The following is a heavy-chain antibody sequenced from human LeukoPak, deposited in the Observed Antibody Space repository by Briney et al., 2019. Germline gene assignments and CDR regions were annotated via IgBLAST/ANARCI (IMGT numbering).Heavy chain of an antibody. CDR1: GFTFSSYM. V-gene: IGHV3-74*01. D-gene: IGHD2-8*01. CDR3: APRGLI. J-gene: IGHJ4*02. CDR2: IANDGSTT. Sequence: GGSLRLSCAASGFTFSSYMMHWVRQAPGKGLVWVSRIANDGSTTTYADSVKGRFTISRDNAKNTLYLQMNSLRVDDTAVYYCAPRGLIRGQGTLVTVSS.